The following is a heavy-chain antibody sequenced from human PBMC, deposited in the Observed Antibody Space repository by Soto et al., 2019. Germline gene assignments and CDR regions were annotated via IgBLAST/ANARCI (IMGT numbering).Heavy chain of an antibody. CDR2: IKSKTDGGTT. CDR1: GFTFNNAW. CDR3: TTEYSGGYDH. Sequence: EVQLVESGGGLVKPGGSLRLSCAASGFTFNNAWMSWVRQAPGKGLEWVGRIKSKTDGGTTDYAAPVKGRFTISRDDSKDTRYLQMNSLKTEDTGVYYCTTEYSGGYDHWGQGTLVTVSS. D-gene: IGHD5-12*01. V-gene: IGHV3-15*01. J-gene: IGHJ5*02.